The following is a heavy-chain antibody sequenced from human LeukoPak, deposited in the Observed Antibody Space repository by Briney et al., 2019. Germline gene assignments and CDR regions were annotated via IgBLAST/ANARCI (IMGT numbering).Heavy chain of an antibody. J-gene: IGHJ3*02. CDR3: AKEQDIVVVPAAHPGDAFDI. D-gene: IGHD2-2*01. CDR2: ISGSGGST. Sequence: QPGGSLRLSCAASGFTFSSYAMSWVRQAPGKGLEWVSAISGSGGSTYYADSVKGRFTTSRDNSKNTLYLQMNSLRAEDTAVYYCAKEQDIVVVPAAHPGDAFDIWGQGTMVTVSS. V-gene: IGHV3-23*01. CDR1: GFTFSSYA.